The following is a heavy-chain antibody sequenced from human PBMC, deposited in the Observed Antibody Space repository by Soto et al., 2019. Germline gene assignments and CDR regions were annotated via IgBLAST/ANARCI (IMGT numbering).Heavy chain of an antibody. J-gene: IGHJ6*02. V-gene: IGHV3-13*05. CDR1: GFTFRNYD. Sequence: EVQLVESGGGLVQPGGSLRLSCEASGFTFRNYDMHWVRQGTGKGLEWVSGISAAGDPDYADSVEGRFTNSRENAQNSFFLQMTSLRVGDTAVYYCARTDRDFYGLDVWDQGTTVIVSS. CDR2: ISAAGDP. CDR3: ARTDRDFYGLDV.